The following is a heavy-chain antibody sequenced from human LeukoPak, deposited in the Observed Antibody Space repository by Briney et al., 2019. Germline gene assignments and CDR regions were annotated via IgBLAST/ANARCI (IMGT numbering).Heavy chain of an antibody. CDR2: IYTSGST. J-gene: IGHJ3*02. V-gene: IGHV4-61*02. CDR3: ARCEGRGYCSGGSCYSDAFDI. D-gene: IGHD2-15*01. CDR1: GGSISSGSYY. Sequence: SETLSLTCTVSGGSISSGSYYWSWIRQPAGKGLEWIGRIYTSGSTNYNPSLKSRVTISVDTSKNQFSLKLSSVTAADTAVYYCARCEGRGYCSGGSCYSDAFDIWGQGTMVTVSS.